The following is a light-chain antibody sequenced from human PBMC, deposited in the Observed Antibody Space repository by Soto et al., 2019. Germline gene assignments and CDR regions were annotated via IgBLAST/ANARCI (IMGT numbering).Light chain of an antibody. CDR3: QQYGTSPRT. V-gene: IGKV3-20*01. CDR2: DAS. Sequence: EIVLTQSPGTLSLSPGLRATLSCRASQSVSYRYLAWYQQKPGQAPRLLIYDASIRATGIPDRFSGSGSGTDFTLTISRLGPEDFAEYSCQQYGTSPRTFGQGTKVEI. J-gene: IGKJ1*01. CDR1: QSVSYRY.